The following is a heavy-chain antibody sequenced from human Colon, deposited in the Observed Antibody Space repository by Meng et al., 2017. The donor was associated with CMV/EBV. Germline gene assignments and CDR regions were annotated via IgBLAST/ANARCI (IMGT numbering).Heavy chain of an antibody. V-gene: IGHV3-20*04. CDR3: ARRPFARDTCAGFDF. J-gene: IGHJ4*02. CDR1: GFTFVDYA. CDR2: INWNGALT. Sequence: GESLKISCEASGFTFVDYAMTWVRQTPGKGLEWVCGINWNGALTGYADSVKGRFAISRDDAKNSLYLHMNKLRAEDTALYYCARRPFARDTCAGFDFWGQGALVTVSS. D-gene: IGHD2-21*01.